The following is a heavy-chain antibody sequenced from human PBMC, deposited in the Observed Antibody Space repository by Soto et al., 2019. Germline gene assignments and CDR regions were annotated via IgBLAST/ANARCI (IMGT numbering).Heavy chain of an antibody. CDR1: GITCSNYG. D-gene: IGHD5-18*01. Sequence: GGSVRIWCAASGITCSNYGMHGVRQSPSKGVELVAVISSCXSNKKYPDSVKCRFTISRDNSKNTLYLKMNSLRAEDTAVYYCAKDHYTAMRLVHGMDVRGQRTTVTVSS. J-gene: IGHJ6*02. CDR2: ISSCXSNK. V-gene: IGHV3-30*18. CDR3: AKDHYTAMRLVHGMDV.